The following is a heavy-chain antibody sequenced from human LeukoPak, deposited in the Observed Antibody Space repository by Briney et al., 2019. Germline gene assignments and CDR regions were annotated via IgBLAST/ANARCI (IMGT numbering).Heavy chain of an antibody. J-gene: IGHJ4*02. D-gene: IGHD3-9*01. CDR2: ISSSSSYI. CDR1: GFTFSGYS. Sequence: GGSLRLSCAASGFTFSGYSMNWVRQAPGKGLEWVSSISSSSSYIYYADSVKGRFTISRDNAKNSLYLQMNSLRAEDTAVYYCARELRYFDWLVGWSQGVAGTGLLDYWGEGTLVTVSS. CDR3: ARELRYFDWLVGWSQGVAGTGLLDY. V-gene: IGHV3-21*01.